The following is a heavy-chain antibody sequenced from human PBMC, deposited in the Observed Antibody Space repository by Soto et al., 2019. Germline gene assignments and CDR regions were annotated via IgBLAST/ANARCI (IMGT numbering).Heavy chain of an antibody. CDR1: GGSITSSSHF. Sequence: SETLSLTCSASGGSITSSSHFWGWVRQPPGKGLEWIGTIYFTGNTYYTPSLKSRLTMSIDTSKNVFSLRLNSVTAADTAVYYCAGQTFTIAAASYGRSNWFDPWGPGTLVTVSS. V-gene: IGHV4-39*01. D-gene: IGHD6-25*01. CDR2: IYFTGNT. J-gene: IGHJ5*02. CDR3: AGQTFTIAAASYGRSNWFDP.